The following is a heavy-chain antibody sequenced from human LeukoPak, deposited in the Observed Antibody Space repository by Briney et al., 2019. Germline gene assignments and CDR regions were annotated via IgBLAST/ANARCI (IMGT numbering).Heavy chain of an antibody. CDR1: GFTFSDYY. Sequence: NPGGSLRLSCAASGFTFSDYYMSWIRQAPGKGLEWFSYISSSGSTIYYADSVKGRFTISRDNAKNSLYLQMNSLRAEDTAVYYCARELDSSSSFDYWGQGTLVTVSS. V-gene: IGHV3-11*01. J-gene: IGHJ4*02. CDR2: ISSSGSTI. D-gene: IGHD6-6*01. CDR3: ARELDSSSSFDY.